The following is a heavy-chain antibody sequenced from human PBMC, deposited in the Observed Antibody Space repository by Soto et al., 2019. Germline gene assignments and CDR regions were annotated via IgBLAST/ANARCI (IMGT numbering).Heavy chain of an antibody. D-gene: IGHD1-20*01. J-gene: IGHJ4*02. CDR3: ARHHYAITGTTPFDY. CDR1: GYSFTSYW. Sequence: GESLKISCNGSGYSFTSYWIGWVRQMPGKGLEWMGIIYPGDSDTRYSPSFQGQVTISADKSISTAYLQWSSLKASDTAMYYCARHHYAITGTTPFDYWGQGTLVTVSS. CDR2: IYPGDSDT. V-gene: IGHV5-51*01.